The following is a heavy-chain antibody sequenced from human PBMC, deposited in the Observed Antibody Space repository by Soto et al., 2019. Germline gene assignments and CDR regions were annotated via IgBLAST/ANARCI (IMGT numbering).Heavy chain of an antibody. CDR3: ARDQGGYSSGWYYFDY. Sequence: SETLSLTCTVSGGSISSYYWSWIRQPAGKGLEWIGRIYTSGSTNYNPSLKSRVTMSVDTSKNQFSLKLSSVTAADTAVYYCARDQGGYSSGWYYFDYWGQGTLVTVSS. J-gene: IGHJ4*02. D-gene: IGHD6-19*01. CDR2: IYTSGST. V-gene: IGHV4-4*07. CDR1: GGSISSYY.